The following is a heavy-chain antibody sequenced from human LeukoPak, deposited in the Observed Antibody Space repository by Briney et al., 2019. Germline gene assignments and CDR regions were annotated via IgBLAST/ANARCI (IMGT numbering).Heavy chain of an antibody. CDR1: GGSISSGDYY. D-gene: IGHD6-19*01. J-gene: IGHJ4*02. CDR3: ARDRAVAGLFDY. Sequence: SQTLSLTCTVSGGSISSGDYYWSWIRQPPGKGLEWIGYIYYSGSTYYNPSLKSRVTISVDTSKNQFSLKLSSVTAADTAVYYCARDRAVAGLFDYWGQGTLVTVSS. V-gene: IGHV4-30-4*01. CDR2: IYYSGST.